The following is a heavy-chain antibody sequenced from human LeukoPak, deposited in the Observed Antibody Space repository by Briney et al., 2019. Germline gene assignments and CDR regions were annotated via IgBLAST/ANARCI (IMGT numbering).Heavy chain of an antibody. J-gene: IGHJ4*02. D-gene: IGHD6-19*01. CDR3: AKEYSSGWYLGPADY. V-gene: IGHV3-9*03. Sequence: GGSLRLSCAASGFTFDDYAMHWVRQAPGKGLEWVSGISWNSGSIGYADSVKGRFTISRDNAKNSLYLQMNSLRAEDMSLYYCAKEYSSGWYLGPADYWGRGTLVTVSS. CDR2: ISWNSGSI. CDR1: GFTFDDYA.